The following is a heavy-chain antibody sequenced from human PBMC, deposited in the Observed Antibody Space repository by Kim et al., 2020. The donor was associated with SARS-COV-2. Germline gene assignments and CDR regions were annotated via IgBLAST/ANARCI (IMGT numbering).Heavy chain of an antibody. Sequence: YFDYSASVKSRRHINHDTSTNQFALQVSSMTPEDAAVYYCAKGTLEGGFDYWGQGTLVTVSS. CDR2: YF. CDR3: AKGTLEGGFDY. V-gene: IGHV6-1*01. J-gene: IGHJ4*02.